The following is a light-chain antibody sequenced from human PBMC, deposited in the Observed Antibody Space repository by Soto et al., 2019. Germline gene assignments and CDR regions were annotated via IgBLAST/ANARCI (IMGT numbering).Light chain of an antibody. CDR2: AAS. CDR3: QQSYSTPLT. CDR1: QSISSW. J-gene: IGKJ4*01. V-gene: IGKV1-39*01. Sequence: DSQMTQSPSTLSASVGDRVTITCRASQSISSWLAWYQQKPGKAPNLLIYAASSLQSGVPSRFGGSGSGTDFTLTISSLQPEDFATYYCQQSYSTPLTFGGGTKVDIK.